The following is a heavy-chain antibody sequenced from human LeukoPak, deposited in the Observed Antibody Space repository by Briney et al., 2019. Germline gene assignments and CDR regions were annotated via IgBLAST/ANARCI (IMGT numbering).Heavy chain of an antibody. Sequence: GASVKVSCKASGYTFTSYYMHWVRQAPGQGLEWMGIINPSGGSTSYAQKFQGRVTMTRDTSTSTVYMELSSLRSEDTAVYYCARAYCGGDCPDAFDIWGQGTMVTVSS. J-gene: IGHJ3*02. D-gene: IGHD2-21*02. CDR3: ARAYCGGDCPDAFDI. V-gene: IGHV1-46*01. CDR1: GYTFTSYY. CDR2: INPSGGST.